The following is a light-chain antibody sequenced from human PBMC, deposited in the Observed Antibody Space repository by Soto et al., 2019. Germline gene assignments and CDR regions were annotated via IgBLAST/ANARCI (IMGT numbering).Light chain of an antibody. CDR2: STN. J-gene: IGLJ3*02. CDR3: VVYMSGSWV. Sequence: QTVVTQEPSFSVSPGVTVTLTCGLTSGSVSTSYYPSWYQQTPGQAPRTLIYSTNTRSSGVPDRFSGSILGNKAALTITGAQADDESDYYCVVYMSGSWVFGGGTKLTVL. CDR1: SGSVSTSYY. V-gene: IGLV8-61*01.